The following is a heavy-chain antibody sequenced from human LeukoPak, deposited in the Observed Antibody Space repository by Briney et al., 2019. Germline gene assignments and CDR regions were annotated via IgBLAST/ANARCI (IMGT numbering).Heavy chain of an antibody. Sequence: GGSLRLSCAASGFTFSSYWMSWVRQAPGKGLEWVANIKQDGSEKYCVDSLKGRFSISRDNAKNSLYLQMNSLRAEDTAVYYCARDLVGADYWGQGTLVTVSS. CDR1: GFTFSSYW. J-gene: IGHJ4*02. CDR3: ARDLVGADY. D-gene: IGHD1-26*01. CDR2: IKQDGSEK. V-gene: IGHV3-7*01.